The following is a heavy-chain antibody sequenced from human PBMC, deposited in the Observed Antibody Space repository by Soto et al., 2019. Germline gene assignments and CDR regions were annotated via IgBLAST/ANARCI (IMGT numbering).Heavy chain of an antibody. CDR3: ARLQGRAYGMDV. D-gene: IGHD3-10*01. V-gene: IGHV4-39*01. CDR2: IYYSGST. Sequence: SETMSLTCTVSDGSISSGGYYWSWIRQHPGKGLEWIGCIYYSGSTYYNPSLKSRVTISVDTSKNQFSLKLSSVTAADTAVYYCARLQGRAYGMDVWGQGTTVTVS. J-gene: IGHJ6*02. CDR1: DGSISSGGYY.